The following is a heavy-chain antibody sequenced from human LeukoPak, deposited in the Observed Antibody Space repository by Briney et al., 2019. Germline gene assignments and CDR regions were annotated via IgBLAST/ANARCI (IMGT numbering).Heavy chain of an antibody. CDR2: IYTSGSP. Sequence: SETLSLTRTVSGGSISRYSWCWIRQPVEKGLECIGRIYTSGSPNYNPSLKSRVTMSVDTSNNQFSLKLSSVTAADTDVYYCARDRREYYDSSGYYWVNDYWGQGTLVTVSS. CDR3: ARDRREYYDSSGYYWVNDY. V-gene: IGHV4-4*07. D-gene: IGHD3-22*01. J-gene: IGHJ4*02. CDR1: GGSISRYS.